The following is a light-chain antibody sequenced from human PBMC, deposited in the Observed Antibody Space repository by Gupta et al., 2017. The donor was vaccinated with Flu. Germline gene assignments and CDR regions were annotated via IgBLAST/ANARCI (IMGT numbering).Light chain of an antibody. V-gene: IGKV1-27*01. CDR2: AAS. CDR3: QKYNSAPFT. Sequence: PSSLSASLGDRVTISGRASQGISNCLAWYQQKPGKVPNLLIHAASTWQSGVPSRFSGSGSATDFTLTISSLQTEDFATYYCQKYNSAPFTFGPGTKVDIK. CDR1: QGISNC. J-gene: IGKJ3*01.